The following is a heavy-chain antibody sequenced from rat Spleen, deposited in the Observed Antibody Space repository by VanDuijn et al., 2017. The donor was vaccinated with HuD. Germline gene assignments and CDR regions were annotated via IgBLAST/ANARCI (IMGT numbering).Heavy chain of an antibody. CDR3: ATGSSFAY. D-gene: IGHD1-11*01. CDR1: GFTFSDYN. V-gene: IGHV5-7*01. J-gene: IGHJ3*01. CDR2: ISYDGRST. Sequence: EVQLVESGGGLVQPGRSLKLSCSASGFTFSDYNMAWVRQAPKKGLEWVATISYDGRSTYYRDSVKGRFTISRDNAKSSLYLQMNSLKSEDTATYYCATGSSFAYWGQGTLVTVSS.